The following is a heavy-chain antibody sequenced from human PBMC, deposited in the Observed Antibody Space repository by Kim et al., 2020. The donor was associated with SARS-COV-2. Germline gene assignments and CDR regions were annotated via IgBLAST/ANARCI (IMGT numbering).Heavy chain of an antibody. D-gene: IGHD6-19*01. CDR1: GLTFISYS. J-gene: IGHJ5*01. Sequence: GGSLRLSCAPSGLTFISYSMNWVRQAPGKGRELVSSISSSSSYRYYADPGKGRFTIARDNAKNSLYLQMNSLRAEDTRLYHWAREGGGSSGWWWSDSW. CDR2: ISSSSSYR. V-gene: IGHV3-21*01. CDR3: AREGGGSSGWWWSDS.